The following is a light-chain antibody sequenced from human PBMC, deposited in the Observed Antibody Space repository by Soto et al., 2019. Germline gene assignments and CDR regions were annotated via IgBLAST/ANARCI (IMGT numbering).Light chain of an antibody. CDR1: QSLNNE. J-gene: IGKJ5*01. Sequence: DLQIAQSSSTLSASVGDRVTITWVASQSLNNELAWYQQKPGKAPNLLMYDASTLERGVPSRFSGTGSGTEFTLTISSLQPDDFATYYCQQYHRPSITFGQGTRLEIK. CDR3: QQYHRPSIT. V-gene: IGKV1-5*01. CDR2: DAS.